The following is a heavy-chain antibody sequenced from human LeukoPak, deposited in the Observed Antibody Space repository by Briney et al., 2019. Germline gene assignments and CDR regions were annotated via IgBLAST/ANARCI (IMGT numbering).Heavy chain of an antibody. CDR1: GYTFTSYG. J-gene: IGHJ4*02. CDR3: AGHYTMIQPPGP. V-gene: IGHV1-18*01. Sequence: ASVKVSCKASGYTFTSYGISWVRQAPGQGLEWMGWISAYNGNTNYAQKLQGRVTITADESTSTAYMELSSLRSEDTAVYYCAGHYTMIQPPGPWGQGTLVTVSS. D-gene: IGHD3-22*01. CDR2: ISAYNGNT.